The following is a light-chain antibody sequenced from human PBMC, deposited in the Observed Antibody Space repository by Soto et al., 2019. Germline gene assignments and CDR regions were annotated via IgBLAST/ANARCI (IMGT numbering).Light chain of an antibody. Sequence: EIVLTQSPGTLSLSPGERATLSCRASQSVSSSYLAWYQQKPGQAPRLLIYGASSRATGIPDRFSGSGSGTEFTLTISRLEPEDFAVYYCQQYGSSPYVTFGQGTKVEIK. J-gene: IGKJ1*01. CDR3: QQYGSSPYVT. CDR2: GAS. CDR1: QSVSSSY. V-gene: IGKV3-20*01.